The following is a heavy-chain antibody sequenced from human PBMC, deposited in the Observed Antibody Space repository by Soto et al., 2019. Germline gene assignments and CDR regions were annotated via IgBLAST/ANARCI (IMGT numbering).Heavy chain of an antibody. J-gene: IGHJ6*02. CDR3: ARDQLGDFWSGKIDYYYYYGMDV. V-gene: IGHV1-18*01. CDR1: GYTFTSYG. D-gene: IGHD3-3*01. Sequence: ASVKVSCKASGYTFTSYGISWVRQAPGQGLEWMGWISAYNGNTNYAQKLQGRVTMTTDTSTSTAYMELRSLRPDDTAVYYCARDQLGDFWSGKIDYYYYYGMDVWGQGTTVTVSS. CDR2: ISAYNGNT.